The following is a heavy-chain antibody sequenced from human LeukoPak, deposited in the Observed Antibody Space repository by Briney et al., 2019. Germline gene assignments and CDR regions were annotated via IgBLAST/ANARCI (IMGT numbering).Heavy chain of an antibody. CDR3: ASDGIAVDRGIGYFDY. D-gene: IGHD6-13*01. J-gene: IGHJ4*02. Sequence: GGSLRLSCTASGFIFSDYAMHWVRQAPGKGLEWVAAVSYDGSNQYYADSVKGRFTISRDNSENTLYLQMNSLRAEDTALYYCASDGIAVDRGIGYFDYWGQGTLVTVSS. CDR2: VSYDGSNQ. CDR1: GFIFSDYA. V-gene: IGHV3-30-3*01.